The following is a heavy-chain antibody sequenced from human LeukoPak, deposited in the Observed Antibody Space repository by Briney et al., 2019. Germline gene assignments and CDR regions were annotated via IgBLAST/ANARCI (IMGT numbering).Heavy chain of an antibody. CDR2: MFSTAGDT. CDR3: ARGHYDFNA. V-gene: IGHV4-59*08. D-gene: IGHD3-3*01. CDR1: GGSIINTY. Sequence: SETLSLTCTVSGGSIINTYWSWIRQASGKGLEWIAHMFSTAGDTNYNPFLKSRVTMSIDTSNNQFSLTLTSVTAADTAVYFCARGHYDFNAWGQGTLAPVSS. J-gene: IGHJ5*02.